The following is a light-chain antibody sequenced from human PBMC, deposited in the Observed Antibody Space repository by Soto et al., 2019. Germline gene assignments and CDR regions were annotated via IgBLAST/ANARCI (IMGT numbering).Light chain of an antibody. CDR2: KAS. V-gene: IGKV1-5*03. J-gene: IGKJ1*01. CDR1: QSISSW. CDR3: QQYSNYWT. Sequence: DIQMTQSPSTLSASVGDRVTITCRASQSISSWLAWYQQKPRKAPKLLIYKASSLESGVPSRFSGSGSGTEFTLTISSLQPDDFATYYCQQYSNYWTFGQGTKVEIK.